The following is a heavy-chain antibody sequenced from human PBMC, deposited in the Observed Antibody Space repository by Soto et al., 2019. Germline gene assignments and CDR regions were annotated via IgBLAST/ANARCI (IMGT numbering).Heavy chain of an antibody. J-gene: IGHJ3*02. D-gene: IGHD3-9*01. CDR3: ARGRTLRYFVRSTLEDAFDI. CDR2: IIPIFGTA. V-gene: IGHV1-69*01. CDR1: RGTFRSYA. Sequence: QVQVVQSGAAVKKPGSSVKVSCKASRGTFRSYAISWVRQAPGQGLAWMGGIIPIFGTANYAQKFQGRVTSTANETTTTAYRELSSLRSEDTAVYYCARGRTLRYFVRSTLEDAFDIWGQGTMVTVSS.